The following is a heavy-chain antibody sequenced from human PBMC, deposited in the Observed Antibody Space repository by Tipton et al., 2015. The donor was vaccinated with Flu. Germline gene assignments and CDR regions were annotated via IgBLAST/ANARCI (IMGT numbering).Heavy chain of an antibody. J-gene: IGHJ5*01. V-gene: IGHV4-38-2*02. CDR3: ARDYGDFNWLES. CDR2: IYQTGNT. D-gene: IGHD4-17*01. Sequence: TLSLTCSVSGYSIGSGYYWGWIRQPPGKGLEWIGNIYQTGNTYYNPSLKSRVTISVDRSKNQFSLKLSSVTAADTAVYFCARDYGDFNWLESWGQGTLVTVSS. CDR1: GYSIGSGYY.